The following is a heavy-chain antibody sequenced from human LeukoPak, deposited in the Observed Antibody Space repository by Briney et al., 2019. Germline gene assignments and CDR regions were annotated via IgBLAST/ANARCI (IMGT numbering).Heavy chain of an antibody. D-gene: IGHD3-10*01. Sequence: ASVTVSCKTSGYSFNSHHVHWVRQAPGQGLEWMGINFFHDGTTSNTQKFPGRLTMTRDTSTSTVYMELSSLRSEDTAVYYCARGSGNYHYDMDVWGQGTTVIVSS. CDR1: GYSFNSHH. V-gene: IGHV1-46*02. CDR3: ARGSGNYHYDMDV. CDR2: NFFHDGTT. J-gene: IGHJ6*02.